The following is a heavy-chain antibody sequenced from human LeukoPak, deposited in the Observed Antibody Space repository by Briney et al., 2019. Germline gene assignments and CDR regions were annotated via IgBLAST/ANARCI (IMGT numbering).Heavy chain of an antibody. V-gene: IGHV3-23*01. CDR3: ARRTADYYFDY. Sequence: GRSLRLSCAASGFTFRRYAMTWVRQAPGKGLEWVSGINGGGSTTYYADSVKGRFTISRDSSNNTLNLQMNSLRAEDTAIYYCARRTADYYFDYWGQGTLVTVSS. D-gene: IGHD1-14*01. CDR1: GFTFRRYA. CDR2: INGGGSTT. J-gene: IGHJ4*02.